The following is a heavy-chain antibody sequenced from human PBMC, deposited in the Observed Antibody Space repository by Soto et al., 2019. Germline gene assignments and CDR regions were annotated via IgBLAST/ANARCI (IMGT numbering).Heavy chain of an antibody. V-gene: IGHV3-23*01. Sequence: GGSLRLSCAASGFTFSSYAMSWVRQAPGKGLEWVSAISGSGGSTYYADSVKGRFTISRDNSKNTLYLQMNSLRAEDTAVYYCAKGGGPMIVVAVFDYWGQGTLVTVSS. CDR3: AKGGGPMIVVAVFDY. D-gene: IGHD3-22*01. CDR1: GFTFSSYA. CDR2: ISGSGGST. J-gene: IGHJ4*02.